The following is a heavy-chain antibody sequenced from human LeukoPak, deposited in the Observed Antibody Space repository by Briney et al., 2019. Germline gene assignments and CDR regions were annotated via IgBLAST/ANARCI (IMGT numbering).Heavy chain of an antibody. D-gene: IGHD3-22*01. CDR1: AGSISSYY. V-gene: IGHV4-59*01. CDR2: INYSGNT. J-gene: IGHJ4*02. Sequence: SETLSLTCTVTAGSISSYYWSWIRQPPGKGLEWIGYINYSGNTKYNPSLKGRVTISVDTSKNQFSLRLSSVTAADTAVYYCASTNYDSRIFEYWGQGTLVTVSS. CDR3: ASTNYDSRIFEY.